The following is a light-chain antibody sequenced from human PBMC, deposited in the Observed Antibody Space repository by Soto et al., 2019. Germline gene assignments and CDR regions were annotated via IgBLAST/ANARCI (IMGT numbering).Light chain of an antibody. CDR3: QSYDSSLSGPVV. CDR1: SSNIGAGYD. Sequence: QSVLTQPPSVSGAPGQRVTTSCTGSSSNIGAGYDVHWYQQLPGTAPKLLIYGNSNRPSGVPDRFSGSKSGTSASLAITGLQAEDEADYYCQSYDSSLSGPVVFGGGTKVTVL. CDR2: GNS. J-gene: IGLJ2*01. V-gene: IGLV1-40*01.